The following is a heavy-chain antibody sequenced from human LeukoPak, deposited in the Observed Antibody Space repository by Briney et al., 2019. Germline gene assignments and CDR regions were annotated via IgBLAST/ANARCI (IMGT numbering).Heavy chain of an antibody. V-gene: IGHV3-21*04. CDR3: AKDYDYVWGSYRYSGGNDY. CDR2: IDSSSAYI. J-gene: IGHJ4*02. Sequence: GGSLRLSCAASEFTFRTYSMNWVRQAPGKGLEWVSSIDSSSAYIYYADSVKGRFTISRDNSKNTLYLQMNSLRAEDTAVYYCAKDYDYVWGSYRYSGGNDYWGQGTLVTVSS. CDR1: EFTFRTYS. D-gene: IGHD3-16*02.